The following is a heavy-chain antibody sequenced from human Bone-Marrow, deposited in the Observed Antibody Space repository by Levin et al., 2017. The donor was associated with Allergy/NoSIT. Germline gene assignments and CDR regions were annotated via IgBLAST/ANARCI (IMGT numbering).Heavy chain of an antibody. CDR2: IYPGDSDT. V-gene: IGHV5-51*01. CDR1: GYIFRNFW. J-gene: IGHJ3*01. CDR3: ARPASDSGGYHTDDACDV. D-gene: IGHD6-19*01. Sequence: GESLKISCKGSGYIFRNFWIGWVRQMPGKGLEWMGTIYPGDSDTRYSPSFQGQVTISVDKSITTAYLQWSSLKASDNAMYYCARPASDSGGYHTDDACDVWGQGTMVTVSS.